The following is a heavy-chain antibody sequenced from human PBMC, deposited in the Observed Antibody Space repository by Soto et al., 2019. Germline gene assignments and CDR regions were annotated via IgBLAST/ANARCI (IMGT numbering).Heavy chain of an antibody. D-gene: IGHD6-19*01. CDR3: ARALDIGVAGACAY. J-gene: IGHJ4*02. CDR1: GYSFTSFG. Sequence: HLVQSGAEVKTPGASVKVSCKTSGYSFTSFGFTWLRQAPGQGLEWMGWINAHNGYTNYAQNLQGRVTLTTDTSTSTAYMELWSLRSDDTAAYYCARALDIGVAGACAYWGQGTLVIVSS. V-gene: IGHV1-18*01. CDR2: INAHNGYT.